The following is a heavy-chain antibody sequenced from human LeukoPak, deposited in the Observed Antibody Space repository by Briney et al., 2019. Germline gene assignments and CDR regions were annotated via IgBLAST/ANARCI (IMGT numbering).Heavy chain of an antibody. J-gene: IGHJ3*01. V-gene: IGHV4-4*07. CDR1: GGSTTNSY. Sequence: PSETLSLICTVSGGSTTNSYWSWIRHSAGTRMEWIGRIHATGSTNYNPSLTSRVSMSLDMPTNQFSLTLSAVTVADTATYYCARIFDRDVWGQGTLVTVSP. CDR2: IHATGST. D-gene: IGHD3-9*01. CDR3: ARIFDRDV.